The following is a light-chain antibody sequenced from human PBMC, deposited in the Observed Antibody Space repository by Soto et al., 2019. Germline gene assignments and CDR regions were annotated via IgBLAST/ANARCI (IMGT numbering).Light chain of an antibody. Sequence: DIQITQSPSTLSASVGDRVTITCRASQSISSWLAWYQQKPGKAPKLLIYDASSLESGVPSRFSGSGSGTEFTLTISSLQPDDFATYYCQQYNSYSIPFGQGTKVDI. J-gene: IGKJ1*01. CDR1: QSISSW. CDR2: DAS. CDR3: QQYNSYSIP. V-gene: IGKV1-5*01.